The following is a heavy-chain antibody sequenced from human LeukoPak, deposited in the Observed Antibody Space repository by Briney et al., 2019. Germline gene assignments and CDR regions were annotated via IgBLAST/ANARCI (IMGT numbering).Heavy chain of an antibody. V-gene: IGHV4-59*08. CDR3: ARRNMVRDAFDY. CDR2: IYYSGST. Sequence: PSETLSLTCSVSGGSITNYYWSWLRQPPGKGLEWIGYIYYSGSTNYNPSLKSRVTISVDTSKNQFSLKLSSVTAADTAVYYCARRNMVRDAFDYWGQGTLVTVSS. CDR1: GGSITNYY. D-gene: IGHD3-10*01. J-gene: IGHJ4*02.